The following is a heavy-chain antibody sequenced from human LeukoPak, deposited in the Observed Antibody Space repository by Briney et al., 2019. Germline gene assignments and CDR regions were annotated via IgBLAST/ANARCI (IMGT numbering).Heavy chain of an antibody. Sequence: GGSLRLSCAASGFTFSKYYMTWIRQAPGKGLERISYISSSGSYTNYADSVKGRFTISRDNAQNSLYLQMNSLRVEDTGVYYCARGTIGSLYDYFDYWGQGTLVTVSS. CDR1: GFTFSKYY. D-gene: IGHD3-22*01. CDR3: ARGTIGSLYDYFDY. CDR2: ISSSGSYT. J-gene: IGHJ4*02. V-gene: IGHV3-11*06.